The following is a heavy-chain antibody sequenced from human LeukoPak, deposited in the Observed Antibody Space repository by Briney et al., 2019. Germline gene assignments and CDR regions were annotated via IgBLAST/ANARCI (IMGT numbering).Heavy chain of an antibody. CDR1: GGTFSSYA. J-gene: IGHJ6*03. D-gene: IGHD2-2*01. V-gene: IGHV1-69*01. CDR3: ARDRRVEYQLRAWYYYMDV. Sequence: ASVQVSCKASGGTFSSYAISWVRQAPGQGLEWMGGIIPIFGTANYAQKFQGRVTITADESTSTAYMELSSLRSEDTAVYYCARDRRVEYQLRAWYYYMDVWGKGTTVTVSS. CDR2: IIPIFGTA.